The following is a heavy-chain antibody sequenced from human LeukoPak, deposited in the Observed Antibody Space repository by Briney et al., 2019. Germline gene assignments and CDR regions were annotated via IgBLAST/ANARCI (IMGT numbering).Heavy chain of an antibody. CDR1: GFTFSSYA. V-gene: IGHV3-30-3*01. CDR2: ISYDGSNK. J-gene: IGHJ4*02. Sequence: TGGSLRLSCAASGFTFSSYAMHWVRQAPGKGLGWVAVISYDGSNKYYADSVKGRFTISRDNSKNTLYLQMNSLRAEDTAVYYCARLKPTAGSISFDYWGQGTLVTVSS. D-gene: IGHD6-13*01. CDR3: ARLKPTAGSISFDY.